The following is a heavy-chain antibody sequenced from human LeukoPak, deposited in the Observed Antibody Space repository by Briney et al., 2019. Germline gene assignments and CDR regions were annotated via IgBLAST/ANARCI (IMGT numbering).Heavy chain of an antibody. V-gene: IGHV3-23*01. CDR2: IGGSGGVT. Sequence: PGGSLRLSCAAPGFTFSTYALTWVRQAPGKGLEWVSTIGGSGGVTYYADSVKGRFTISRDNSKNTLYLQMNSLRAEDTAVYYCAKDGRGGDCTSASCTNWFGPWGQGTLVTVSS. J-gene: IGHJ5*02. CDR1: GFTFSTYA. D-gene: IGHD2-2*01. CDR3: AKDGRGGDCTSASCTNWFGP.